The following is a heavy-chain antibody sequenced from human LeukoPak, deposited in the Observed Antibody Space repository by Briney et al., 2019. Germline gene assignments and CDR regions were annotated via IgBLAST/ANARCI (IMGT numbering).Heavy chain of an antibody. CDR3: ARALGYGSSSFDY. Sequence: GGSLRLSCVASGLIFSNYAIHWVRQAPANGLEWLAVISYDGNNKYYADSVKGRFTISRDDSKNTLYLQMNSLRGEDTAVYYCARALGYGSSSFDYWGQGTLVSVSS. CDR2: ISYDGNNK. V-gene: IGHV3-30*04. J-gene: IGHJ4*02. CDR1: GLIFSNYA. D-gene: IGHD6-6*01.